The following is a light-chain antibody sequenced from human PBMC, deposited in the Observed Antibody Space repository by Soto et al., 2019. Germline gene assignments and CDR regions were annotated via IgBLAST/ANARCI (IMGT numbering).Light chain of an antibody. CDR1: QTIGTW. J-gene: IGKJ1*01. Sequence: DIQMTQSPSTLSASVGDRVTITCRASQTIGTWLAWYQQKPGKAPSLLIYAAFSLQSGVPSRFSGSGSGTDFTLTINSLRPEDIATYYCQQTNSFPRTFGQGTKVDIK. V-gene: IGKV1-12*01. CDR3: QQTNSFPRT. CDR2: AAF.